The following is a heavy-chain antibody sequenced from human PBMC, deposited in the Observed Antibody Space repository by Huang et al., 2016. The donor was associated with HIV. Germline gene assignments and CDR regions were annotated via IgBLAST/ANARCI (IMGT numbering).Heavy chain of an antibody. CDR2: SSGSGSST. D-gene: IGHD3-3*01. J-gene: IGHJ4*02. V-gene: IGHV3-23*01. CDR1: IFTFSTSA. CDR3: AKGSERSLTGPKYQYYFDY. Sequence: EVQLLESGGGLVQPGGSLRLSCAASIFTFSTSAMSWVRQAQGKGVEWVSGSSGSGSSTYYADSVKGRFTISRDNSRNTLYLQMKSLRVEDTAIYYCAKGSERSLTGPKYQYYFDYWGQGTLVTVSS.